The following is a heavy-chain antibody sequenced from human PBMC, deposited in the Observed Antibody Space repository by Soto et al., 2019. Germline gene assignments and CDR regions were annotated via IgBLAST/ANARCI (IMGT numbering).Heavy chain of an antibody. Sequence: PGGSLRLSCAASGFTFSSYAMHWVRQAPGKGLEWVAVISYDGSNKNYADSVKGRFTISRDNSKNTLYLQMNSLRAEDTAVYYCARDLYTVVTPLGYFQHWGQGTLVTVSS. D-gene: IGHD2-21*02. CDR2: ISYDGSNK. V-gene: IGHV3-30-3*01. CDR1: GFTFSSYA. J-gene: IGHJ1*01. CDR3: ARDLYTVVTPLGYFQH.